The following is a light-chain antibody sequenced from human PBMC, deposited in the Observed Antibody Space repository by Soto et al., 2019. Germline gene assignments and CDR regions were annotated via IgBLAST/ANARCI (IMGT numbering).Light chain of an antibody. V-gene: IGKV2-28*01. CDR3: MQSQQTPPT. CDR1: QSLLQSNGYNY. J-gene: IGKJ1*01. Sequence: DIVRTQSPLSLPVTPGEPASISCSSSQSLLQSNGYNYLDWYLQKPGQSPQLLIFFGSYRASGVPDRFSGSGSGTEFTLKIRSVEAEDVGIYYCMQSQQTPPTFGQGTRVEIK. CDR2: FGS.